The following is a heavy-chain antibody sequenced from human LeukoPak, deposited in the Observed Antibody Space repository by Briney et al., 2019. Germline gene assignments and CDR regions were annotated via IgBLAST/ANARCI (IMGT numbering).Heavy chain of an antibody. CDR1: GFTFSSYG. V-gene: IGHV3-30*02. D-gene: IGHD6-13*01. CDR3: AKDHLTHYSSSSSDAFDI. CDR2: IRYDGSNI. J-gene: IGHJ3*02. Sequence: PSGTLCLTCAASGFTFSSYGMHWVRQAPGKGLEWVAFIRYDGSNIYYADSVKGSITISRANTNKTLYLQMNSFDAEDTAVYYCAKDHLTHYSSSSSDAFDIWGQGTMVTVSS.